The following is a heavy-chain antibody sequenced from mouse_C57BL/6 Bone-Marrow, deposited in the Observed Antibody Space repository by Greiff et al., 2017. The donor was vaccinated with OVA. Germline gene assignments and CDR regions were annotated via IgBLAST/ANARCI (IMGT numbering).Heavy chain of an antibody. J-gene: IGHJ4*01. CDR2: ISSGSSTI. V-gene: IGHV5-17*01. CDR1: GFTFSDYG. Sequence: EVKLVESGGGLVKPGGSLKLSCAASGFTFSDYGMHWVRQAPEKGLEWVAYISSGSSTIYYADTVKGRFTISRDNAKNTLFLQMTSLRSEDTAMYYCARDTTVVANAMDYWGQGTSVTVSS. CDR3: ARDTTVVANAMDY. D-gene: IGHD1-1*01.